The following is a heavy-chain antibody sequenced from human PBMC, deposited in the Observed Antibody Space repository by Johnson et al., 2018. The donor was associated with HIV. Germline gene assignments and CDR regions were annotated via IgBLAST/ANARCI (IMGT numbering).Heavy chain of an antibody. V-gene: IGHV3-23*04. D-gene: IGHD1-7*01. J-gene: IGHJ3*02. CDR3: AKRTDLGWNYGHDAFDS. CDR1: GFTFTSYA. CDR2: ISPSGGST. Sequence: VQLVESGGGLVQPGGSLRLSCAASGFTFTSYAMSWVRQPPGKGLEWVSGISPSGGSTYYADSVKGRFTISRDNSKNTLYLQMNSLRAEDTAVYYCAKRTDLGWNYGHDAFDSWCQGTMVTVSS.